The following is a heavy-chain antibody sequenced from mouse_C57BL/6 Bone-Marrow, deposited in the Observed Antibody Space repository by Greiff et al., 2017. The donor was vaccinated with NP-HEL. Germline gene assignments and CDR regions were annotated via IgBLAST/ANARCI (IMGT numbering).Heavy chain of an antibody. J-gene: IGHJ2*01. Sequence: QVQLQQSGAELVRPGASVTLSCKASGYTFTDYEMHWVKQTPVHGLEWIGAIDPETGGTAYNQKFKGKAILTADKSSSTAYMELRSLTSEDSAVYYCTRRNYYYGSSPGYWGQGTTLTVSS. CDR2: IDPETGGT. CDR3: TRRNYYYGSSPGY. D-gene: IGHD1-1*01. CDR1: GYTFTDYE. V-gene: IGHV1-15*01.